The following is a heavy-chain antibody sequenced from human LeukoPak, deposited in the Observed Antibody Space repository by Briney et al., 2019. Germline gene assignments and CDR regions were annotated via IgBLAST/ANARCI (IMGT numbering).Heavy chain of an antibody. Sequence: GGSLRLSCAASGFTFSSYGMHWVRQAPGKGLEWVAVIWYDGSNKFYADSVKGRFTISRDNSKNTLYLQMNSLRAEDTALYYCARDISAHFDYWGQGTLVTVSS. CDR3: ARDISAHFDY. CDR2: IWYDGSNK. CDR1: GFTFSSYG. J-gene: IGHJ4*02. V-gene: IGHV3-33*01.